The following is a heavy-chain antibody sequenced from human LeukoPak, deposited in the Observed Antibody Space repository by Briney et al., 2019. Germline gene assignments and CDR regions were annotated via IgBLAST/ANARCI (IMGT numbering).Heavy chain of an antibody. CDR2: ISYDGSNK. CDR3: ARDGFIAAAGIRGAPSDY. CDR1: GFTFSSYA. V-gene: IGHV3-30*04. D-gene: IGHD6-13*01. J-gene: IGHJ4*02. Sequence: PGRSLRLSCAASGFTFSSYAMHWVRQAPGKGLEWVAVISYDGSNKYYADSVKGRFTISRDNAKNSLYLQMNSLRAEDTAVYYCARDGFIAAAGIRGAPSDYWGQGTLVTVSS.